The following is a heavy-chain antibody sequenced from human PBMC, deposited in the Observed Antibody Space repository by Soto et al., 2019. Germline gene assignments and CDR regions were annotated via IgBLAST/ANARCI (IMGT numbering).Heavy chain of an antibody. V-gene: IGHV1-18*01. CDR1: GYTFTSYG. CDR2: ISAYNGNT. D-gene: IGHD3-22*01. CDR3: AREDSSGYKGGCRY. Sequence: QVQLVQSGGEVKKPGASVKVSCKASGYTFTSYGISWVRQAPGQGLEWMGWISAYNGNTNYTQKPQGRVTRTPDTSTSTAYRELRSLRSDDTAVYYCAREDSSGYKGGCRYWCQGTLVTVSS. J-gene: IGHJ4*02.